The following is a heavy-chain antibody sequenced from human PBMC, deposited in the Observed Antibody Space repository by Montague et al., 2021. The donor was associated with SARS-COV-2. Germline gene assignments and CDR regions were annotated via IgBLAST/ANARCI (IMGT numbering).Heavy chain of an antibody. CDR1: GFTFSSYA. Sequence: LRLSCAASGFTFSSYAMSWVRQAPGKGLEWVSVIYSGGSSTYYADSVKGRFTISRDNSKNTLYLQMNSLRAEDTAVYYCAKKVFPYDSSGYLFDYWGQGTLVTVSS. CDR2: IYSGGSST. J-gene: IGHJ4*02. D-gene: IGHD3-22*01. V-gene: IGHV3-23*03. CDR3: AKKVFPYDSSGYLFDY.